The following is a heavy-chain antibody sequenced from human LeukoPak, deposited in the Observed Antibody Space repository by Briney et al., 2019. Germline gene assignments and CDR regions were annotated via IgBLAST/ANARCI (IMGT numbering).Heavy chain of an antibody. CDR1: GGSFSGYY. CDR3: ASLVLGYCSSTSCAETHY. Sequence: SETLSLTCAVYGGSFSGYYRSWIRQPPGKGLEWIGEINHSGSTNYNPSLKSRVTISVDTSKNQFSLKLSSVTAADTAVYYCASLVLGYCSSTSCAETHYWGQGTLVTVS. J-gene: IGHJ4*02. CDR2: INHSGST. D-gene: IGHD2-2*01. V-gene: IGHV4-34*01.